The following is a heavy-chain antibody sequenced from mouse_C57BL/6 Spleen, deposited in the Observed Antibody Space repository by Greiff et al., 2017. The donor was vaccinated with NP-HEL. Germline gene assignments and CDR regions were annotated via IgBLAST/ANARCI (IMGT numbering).Heavy chain of an antibody. J-gene: IGHJ2*01. V-gene: IGHV3-6*01. D-gene: IGHD2-3*01. CDR3: ARGGLLTYYFDY. Sequence: EVKLEESGPGLVKPSQSLSLTCSVTGYSITSGYYWNWIRQFPGNKLEWMGYISYDGSNNYNPSLKNRISITRDTSKNQFFLKLNSVTTEDTATYYCARGGLLTYYFDYWGQGTTLTVSS. CDR1: GYSITSGYY. CDR2: ISYDGSN.